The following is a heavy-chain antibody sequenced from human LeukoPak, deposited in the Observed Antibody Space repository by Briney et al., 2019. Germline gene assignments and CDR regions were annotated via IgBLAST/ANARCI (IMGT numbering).Heavy chain of an antibody. J-gene: IGHJ4*02. CDR2: ISGSGGST. Sequence: GGSLRLSCAASGFTFSSYAMSWVRQAPGKGLEWVSAISGSGGSTYYADSVKGRFTISRGNSKNTLYLQMNSLRAEDTAVYYCAYGTYYYDSTDLTNWGQGTLVTVSS. CDR3: AYGTYYYDSTDLTN. D-gene: IGHD3-22*01. CDR1: GFTFSSYA. V-gene: IGHV3-23*01.